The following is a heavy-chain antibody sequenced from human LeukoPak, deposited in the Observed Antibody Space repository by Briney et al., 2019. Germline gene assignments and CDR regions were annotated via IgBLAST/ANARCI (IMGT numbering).Heavy chain of an antibody. CDR1: GFTFSSYA. CDR3: AKEPYTYGSNWYFDL. Sequence: PGGSLRLSCAASGFTFSSYAMHWVRQAPGKGLEWVAVISYDGSNKYYVDSVKGRVTISRDNSKNTLYLQMNSLGAEDTAVYYCAKEPYTYGSNWYFDLWGRGTLVTVSS. D-gene: IGHD5-18*01. CDR2: ISYDGSNK. J-gene: IGHJ2*01. V-gene: IGHV3-30*04.